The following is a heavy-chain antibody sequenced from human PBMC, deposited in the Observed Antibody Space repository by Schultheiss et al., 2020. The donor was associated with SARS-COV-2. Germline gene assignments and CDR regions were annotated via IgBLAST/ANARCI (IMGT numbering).Heavy chain of an antibody. D-gene: IGHD1-7*01. J-gene: IGHJ5*02. Sequence: SETLSLTCTVSGGSISSYYWSWIRQHPGKGLEWIGYIYYSGSTYYNPSLKSRVTISVDTSKNQFSLKLSSVTAADTAVYYCARVWVSVTGTNNWFDPWGQGTLVTVSS. CDR2: IYYSGST. CDR1: GGSISSYY. V-gene: IGHV4-59*12. CDR3: ARVWVSVTGTNNWFDP.